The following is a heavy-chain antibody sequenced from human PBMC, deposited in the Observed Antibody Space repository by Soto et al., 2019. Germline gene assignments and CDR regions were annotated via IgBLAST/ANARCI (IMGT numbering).Heavy chain of an antibody. CDR1: GGTFSSYA. CDR2: IIPIFGTA. J-gene: IGHJ5*02. D-gene: IGHD1-20*01. CDR3: ARDPGIPGTMNWFDP. V-gene: IGHV1-69*13. Sequence: GASGKVSCKASGGTFSSYAISWVRQAPGQGLEWMGGIIPIFGTANYAQKFQGRVTITGDESTSTPYMDLRSLRSADTAFYFFARDPGIPGTMNWFDPWIQGTLVTVS.